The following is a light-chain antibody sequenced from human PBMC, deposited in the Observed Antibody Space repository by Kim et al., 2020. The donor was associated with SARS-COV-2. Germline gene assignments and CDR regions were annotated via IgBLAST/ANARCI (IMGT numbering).Light chain of an antibody. J-gene: IGLJ2*01. CDR2: EVS. V-gene: IGLV2-8*01. Sequence: GQSVTISCTGPSSDVGGYNYVSWYQQHPGKAPNLMIYEVSRRPSGVPDRFSGSKSGNTASLTVSGLQAEDEADYYCSSYAGSNNLVFGGGTQLTVL. CDR1: SSDVGGYNY. CDR3: SSYAGSNNLV.